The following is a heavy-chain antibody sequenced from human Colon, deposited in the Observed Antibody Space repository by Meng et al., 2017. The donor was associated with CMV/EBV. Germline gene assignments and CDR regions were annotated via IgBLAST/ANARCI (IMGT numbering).Heavy chain of an antibody. CDR3: ARGYCTDATCYTGSWFDP. CDR1: GYIFSNYG. V-gene: IGHV1-18*01. CDR2: SSTYTSAT. J-gene: IGHJ5*02. D-gene: IGHD2-8*01. Sequence: ASVKVSCKASGYIFSNYGLSWVRQAPGQGLEWMGWSSTYTSATNYSPKFQGRVTMTTDSSTNTAYMELRNLKSDDTAVYYCARGYCTDATCYTGSWFDPWGQGTLVTVSS.